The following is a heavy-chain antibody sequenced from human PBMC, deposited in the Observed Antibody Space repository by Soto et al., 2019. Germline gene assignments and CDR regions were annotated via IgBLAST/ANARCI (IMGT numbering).Heavy chain of an antibody. Sequence: SETLSLTCTVSGGSISSGGYYWSWIRQHPGKGLEWIGYIYYSGSTNYNPSLKSRVTISVDTSKNQFSLKLSSVTAADTAVYYCARDYCSGGSCYDYWGQGTLVTVSS. CDR1: GGSISSGGYY. V-gene: IGHV4-61*08. CDR3: ARDYCSGGSCYDY. D-gene: IGHD2-15*01. CDR2: IYYSGST. J-gene: IGHJ4*02.